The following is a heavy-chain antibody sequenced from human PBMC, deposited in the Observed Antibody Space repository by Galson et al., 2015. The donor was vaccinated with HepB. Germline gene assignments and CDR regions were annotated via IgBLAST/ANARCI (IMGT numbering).Heavy chain of an antibody. CDR2: ISYDGSNK. D-gene: IGHD3-10*02. J-gene: IGHJ4*02. V-gene: IGHV3-30*18. CDR1: GFTFSSYG. Sequence: SLRLSCAASGFTFSSYGMHWVRQAPGKGLEWVAVISYDGSNKYYADSVKGRFTISRDNSKNTLYLQMNSLRAEDTAVYYCAKASSHYYVIDYWGQGTLVTVSS. CDR3: AKASSHYYVIDY.